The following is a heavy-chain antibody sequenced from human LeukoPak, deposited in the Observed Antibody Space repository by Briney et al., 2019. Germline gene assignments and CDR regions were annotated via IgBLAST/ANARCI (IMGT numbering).Heavy chain of an antibody. CDR3: ARLVVGANYYYYYMDV. D-gene: IGHD1-26*01. Sequence: KSGESLKISCKGSGYSFTSYWIGWVRQMPGKGLEWMGIIYPGDSDTRYSPSFQGQVTISADKSISTAYLQWSSLKASDTAMYYCARLVVGANYYYYYMDVWGKGTTVTISS. CDR1: GYSFTSYW. J-gene: IGHJ6*03. V-gene: IGHV5-51*01. CDR2: IYPGDSDT.